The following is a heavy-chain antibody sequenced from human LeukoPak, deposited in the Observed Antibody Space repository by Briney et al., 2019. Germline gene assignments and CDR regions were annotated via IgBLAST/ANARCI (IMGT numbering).Heavy chain of an antibody. V-gene: IGHV4-59*08. J-gene: IGHJ4*02. Sequence: PSETLSLTCTVSGGSISGHYRSWIRQPPGKGLEWIGYIFYNGNTDCNPSLKSRVSISVDTSKNQFSLRLSSVTAADTAVYYCARYYCPGGTCSHFDYWGQGTLVTVSS. CDR2: IFYNGNT. D-gene: IGHD2-8*02. CDR3: ARYYCPGGTCSHFDY. CDR1: GGSISGHY.